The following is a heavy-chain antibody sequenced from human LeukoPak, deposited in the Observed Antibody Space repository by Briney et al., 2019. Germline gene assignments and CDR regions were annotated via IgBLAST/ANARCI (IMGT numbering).Heavy chain of an antibody. CDR2: IYYSGST. CDR1: GGSISSYY. D-gene: IGHD6-19*01. V-gene: IGHV4-59*12. CDR3: ARDGGHYSSGWYRGPYYYYMDV. Sequence: TSETLSLTCTVSGGSISSYYWSWIRQPPGKGLEWIGYIYYSGSTNYNPSLKSRVTISVDTSKNQFSLKLSSVTAADTAVYYCARDGGHYSSGWYRGPYYYYMDVWGKGTTVTISS. J-gene: IGHJ6*03.